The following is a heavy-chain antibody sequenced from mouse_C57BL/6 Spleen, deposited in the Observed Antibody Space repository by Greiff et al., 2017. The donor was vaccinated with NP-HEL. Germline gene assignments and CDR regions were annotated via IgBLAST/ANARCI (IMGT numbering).Heavy chain of an antibody. J-gene: IGHJ2*01. Sequence: EVQLVESGGGLVKPGGSLKLSCAASGFTFSDYGMHWVRQAPEKGLEWVAYISSGSSTIYYADTVKGRFTISRDNAKNTLFLQMTSLRSEDTAMYYCARMGGNYYYFDYWGQGTTLTVSS. V-gene: IGHV5-17*01. CDR2: ISSGSSTI. D-gene: IGHD2-1*01. CDR1: GFTFSDYG. CDR3: ARMGGNYYYFDY.